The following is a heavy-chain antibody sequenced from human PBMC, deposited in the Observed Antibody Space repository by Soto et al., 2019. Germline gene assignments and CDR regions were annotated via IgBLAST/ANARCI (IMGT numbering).Heavy chain of an antibody. V-gene: IGHV1-3*01. CDR1: GYTFTSYA. J-gene: IGHJ3*02. CDR3: ARGDFWIGYYMRRAIDI. CDR2: INAGNGNT. D-gene: IGHD3-3*01. Sequence: ASVKVSCKASGYTFTSYAMHWVRQAPGQRLEWMGWINAGNGNTKYSQKFQGRVTITRDTSASTAYMELSSLRSEDTAVYYCARGDFWIGYYMRRAIDIWGQGTMVTVSS.